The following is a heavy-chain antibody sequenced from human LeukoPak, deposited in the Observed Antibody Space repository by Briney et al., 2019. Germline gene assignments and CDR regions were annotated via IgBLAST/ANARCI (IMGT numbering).Heavy chain of an antibody. D-gene: IGHD2-15*01. CDR2: INPNSGGT. CDR1: GYMFTGYY. J-gene: IGHJ4*02. CDR3: ARETGCSGGSCYDYFDY. V-gene: IGHV1-2*02. Sequence: ASVKVSCKASGYMFTGYYFHWVRQAPGQGLEWMGWINPNSGGTNYAQKFQGRVTMTRDTSISTAYMELSRLRSDDTAVYYCARETGCSGGSCYDYFDYWGQGTLVTVSS.